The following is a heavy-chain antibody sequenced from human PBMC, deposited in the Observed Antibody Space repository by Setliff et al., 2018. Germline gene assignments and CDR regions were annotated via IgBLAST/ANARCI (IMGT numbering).Heavy chain of an antibody. CDR1: GGSISTADYY. CDR3: AREQWLDPPGYYYMDV. Sequence: SETLSLTCTVSGGSISTADYYWGWIRQPPGKGLEWIGCVYYSGNTYYSPSLKSRVTMFVDTSKNQFSLKLNSVTAADMAVYYCAREQWLDPPGYYYMDVWAKGTTVTVSS. CDR2: VYYSGNT. J-gene: IGHJ6*03. V-gene: IGHV4-39*07. D-gene: IGHD6-19*01.